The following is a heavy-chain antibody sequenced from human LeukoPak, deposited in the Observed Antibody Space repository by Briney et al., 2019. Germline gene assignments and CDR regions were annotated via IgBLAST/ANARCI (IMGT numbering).Heavy chain of an antibody. CDR2: INPNSGNT. CDR3: ARGHDYGDYLDY. CDR1: GYTFTSYD. J-gene: IGHJ4*02. Sequence: ASVKVSCKASGYTFTSYDINWVRQATGQGLEWMGWINPNSGNTGYAQKFQGRVTMTRNTSISTAYMELSSLRSEDTAVYYCARGHDYGDYLDYWDQGTLVTVSS. D-gene: IGHD4-17*01. V-gene: IGHV1-8*01.